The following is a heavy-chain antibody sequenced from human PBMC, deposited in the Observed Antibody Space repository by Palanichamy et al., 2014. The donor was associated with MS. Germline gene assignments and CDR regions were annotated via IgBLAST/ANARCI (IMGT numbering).Heavy chain of an antibody. CDR3: ARCYYSSVWHDAFDI. D-gene: IGHD6-19*01. CDR2: IFYSGST. Sequence: QVQLQESGPGLVKPSETLSLICTVSGGSISSYYWSWIRQPPGKGLEWIGYIFYSGSTNYNPSLKSRVTISVDTSKNQFSLKLSSVTAADTAVYYCARCYYSSVWHDAFDIWGQGAVVIVSA. J-gene: IGHJ3*02. V-gene: IGHV4-59*08. CDR1: GGSISSYY.